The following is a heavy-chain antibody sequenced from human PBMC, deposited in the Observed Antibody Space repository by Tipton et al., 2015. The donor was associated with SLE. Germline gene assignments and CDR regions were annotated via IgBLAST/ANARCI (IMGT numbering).Heavy chain of an antibody. CDR1: GFTFSSYW. CDR2: IKQDGSEK. V-gene: IGHV3-7*01. CDR3: ASPHTCSGGSCFDY. J-gene: IGHJ4*02. D-gene: IGHD2-15*01. Sequence: SLRLSCAASGFTFSSYWMSWVRQAPGKGLEWVANIKQDGSEKYYVDSVKGRFTISRDNAKNSLYLQMNSLRAEDTAVYYCASPHTCSGGSCFDYWGQGTLVTVSS.